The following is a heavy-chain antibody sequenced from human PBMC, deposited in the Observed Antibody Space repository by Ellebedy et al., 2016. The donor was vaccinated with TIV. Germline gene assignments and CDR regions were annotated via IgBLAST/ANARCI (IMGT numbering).Heavy chain of an antibody. CDR2: ITSDGSST. D-gene: IGHD6-19*01. CDR3: ARDRRLYYYYYGMDV. J-gene: IGHJ6*02. CDR1: GFTFSSYW. Sequence: PGGSLRLSCAASGFTFSSYWMHWVRQAPGKGPVWVSRITSDGSSTSYVDSVKGRFTISRDNAKNSLYLQMNSLRVEDTAVYFCARDRRLYYYYYGMDVWGQGTTVTVSS. V-gene: IGHV3-74*01.